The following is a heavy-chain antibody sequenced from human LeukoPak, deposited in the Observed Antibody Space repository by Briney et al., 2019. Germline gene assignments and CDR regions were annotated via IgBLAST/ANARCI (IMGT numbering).Heavy chain of an antibody. D-gene: IGHD3-10*01. V-gene: IGHV3-30*04. J-gene: IGHJ6*02. Sequence: PGGALRLSCAASGCTFSSYAMHWVRQAPGKGGEGVAGISYDGSKKYYADSVKGRFTISRDNSKNPLYLQMNSLSAEDTAVYYCARDLWAYGSGHYSYGMDVWGQGTTVTVSS. CDR1: GCTFSSYA. CDR2: ISYDGSKK. CDR3: ARDLWAYGSGHYSYGMDV.